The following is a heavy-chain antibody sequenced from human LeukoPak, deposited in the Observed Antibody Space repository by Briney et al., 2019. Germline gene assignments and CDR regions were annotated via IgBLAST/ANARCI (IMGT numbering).Heavy chain of an antibody. CDR3: ARAAKYYYDTNVYWDWFDP. CDR1: GGSISSNNW. Sequence: GTLSLTCAVSGGSISSNNWWSWVRQAPGKGLEWVANIKEDGSKKYYVDSVKGRFTISRDNAKNSLYLQLNSLIVEDTAVYFCARAAKYYYDTNVYWDWFDPWGQGTLVTVSS. CDR2: IKEDGSKK. J-gene: IGHJ5*02. V-gene: IGHV3-7*01. D-gene: IGHD3-22*01.